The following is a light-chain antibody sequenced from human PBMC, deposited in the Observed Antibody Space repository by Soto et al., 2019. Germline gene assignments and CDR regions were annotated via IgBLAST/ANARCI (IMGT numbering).Light chain of an antibody. Sequence: QSVLTQPASVSGSPGQSITISCTGTSSDLGSYNLVSWYQHHPGKAPKLIIYEATKRPSGISSRFSGSKSGYTASLTISGLQAEEEAFYSCFSYAGRDTLVVSGGGTKLTVL. J-gene: IGLJ2*01. CDR2: EAT. CDR3: FSYAGRDTLVV. CDR1: SSDLGSYNL. V-gene: IGLV2-23*01.